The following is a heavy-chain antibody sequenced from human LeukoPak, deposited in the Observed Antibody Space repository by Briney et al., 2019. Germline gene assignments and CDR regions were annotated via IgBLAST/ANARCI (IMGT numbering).Heavy chain of an antibody. CDR2: ISYDGSNK. Sequence: PGGSLRLSCAASGFTFSSYGMHWVRQAPGKGLEWVAVISYDGSNKYYADSVKGRFTISRDNSKNTLYLRMNSLRAEDTAVYYCAKPPDYYDSSLVFDYWGQGTLVTVSS. D-gene: IGHD3-22*01. CDR1: GFTFSSYG. CDR3: AKPPDYYDSSLVFDY. V-gene: IGHV3-30*18. J-gene: IGHJ4*02.